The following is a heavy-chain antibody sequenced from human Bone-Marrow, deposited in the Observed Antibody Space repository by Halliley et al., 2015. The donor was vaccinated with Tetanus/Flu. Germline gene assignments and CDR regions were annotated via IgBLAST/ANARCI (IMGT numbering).Heavy chain of an antibody. CDR2: ISYTGST. CDR3: VIGAGWQPDY. J-gene: IGHJ4*02. Sequence: TLSLTCTVSGDSVSSPSYYWGWIRQAPGKGLEWLGLISYTGSTNYNPSLQSRVTISVDTSKNQFSLRLSSVTAADTALYYCVIGAGWQPDYWGPGTLVTVSS. V-gene: IGHV4-61*01. CDR1: GDSVSSPSYY.